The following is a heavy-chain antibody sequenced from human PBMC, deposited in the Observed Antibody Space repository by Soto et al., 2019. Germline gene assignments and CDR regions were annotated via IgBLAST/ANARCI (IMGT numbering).Heavy chain of an antibody. J-gene: IGHJ4*02. Sequence: EVKLMESGGGLVQPGGSLRLSCAGSGFNFADYALAWVRQAPGKGLEWVTSISGAAHGSFTAYSVRGRFTVSMDNSKGTLFLEMNDLRAEDTAVYYCAKTPMEPVGTHFLDLWGQGTLVTVSS. CDR1: GFNFADYA. V-gene: IGHV3-23*01. D-gene: IGHD6-13*01. CDR2: ISGAAHGS. CDR3: AKTPMEPVGTHFLDL.